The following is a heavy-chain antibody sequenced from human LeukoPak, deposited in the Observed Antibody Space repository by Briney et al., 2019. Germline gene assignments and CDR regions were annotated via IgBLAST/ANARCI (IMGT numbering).Heavy chain of an antibody. CDR3: ARSAYDYGYVYFDH. D-gene: IGHD3-16*01. V-gene: IGHV1-2*02. J-gene: IGHJ4*02. CDR1: GYTFTGCF. CDR2: IDPNSDNI. Sequence: ASVKVSCKASGYTFTGCFIHYVRQAPGQGLEWMGWIDPNSDNIRYSETFKDRVTMTRDTSTNTAYMELSWLRSDDTAVYYCARSAYDYGYVYFDHWGQGTLVIVSS.